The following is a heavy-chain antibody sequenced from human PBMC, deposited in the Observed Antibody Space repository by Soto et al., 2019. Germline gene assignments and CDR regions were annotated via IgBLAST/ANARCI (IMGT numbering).Heavy chain of an antibody. D-gene: IGHD6-13*01. V-gene: IGHV3-11*04. CDR3: ARAMASSNIAFDH. CDR1: GFTFSDYY. CDR2: ISSTSGTI. J-gene: IGHJ4*02. Sequence: KPGGSLRLSCAASGFTFSDYYMTWIRQAPGKGLEWVSYISSTSGTISYADSVKGRFTLSRDNAKNSLYLQMISLRAEDTAVYYCARAMASSNIAFDHWGQGALVPASP.